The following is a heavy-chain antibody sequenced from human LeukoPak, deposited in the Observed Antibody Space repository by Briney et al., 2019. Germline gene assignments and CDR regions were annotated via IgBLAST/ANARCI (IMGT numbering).Heavy chain of an antibody. CDR2: IKEDGSEK. V-gene: IGHV3-7*05. D-gene: IGHD5-24*01. Sequence: GGSLRLSCAASVFTFSNYWMIWVRQAQGKGLEWVGNIKEDGSEKRYADSVRGRFTISRNNGQTSIYLQMNSLRAEDTAVYYCARASKPWLQLTWGQGTLVTVSS. CDR1: VFTFSNYW. CDR3: ARASKPWLQLT. J-gene: IGHJ5*02.